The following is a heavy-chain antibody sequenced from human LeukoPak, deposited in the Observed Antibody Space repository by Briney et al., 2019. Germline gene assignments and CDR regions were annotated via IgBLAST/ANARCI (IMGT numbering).Heavy chain of an antibody. J-gene: IGHJ6*03. CDR1: GFTFSSYS. V-gene: IGHV3-48*01. CDR3: AKGRGWEASYYYYYMDV. CDR2: ISSSSSTR. Sequence: PGGSLRLSCAASGFTFSSYSMNWVRQAPGKGLEWVSYISSSSSTRYYADSVKGRFTISRDNAKNSLYLQMNSLRAEDTAVYCCAKGRGWEASYYYYYMDVWGKGTTVTISS. D-gene: IGHD1-26*01.